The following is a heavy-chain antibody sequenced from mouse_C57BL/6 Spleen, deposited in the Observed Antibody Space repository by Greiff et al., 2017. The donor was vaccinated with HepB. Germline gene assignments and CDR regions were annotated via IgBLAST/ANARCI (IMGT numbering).Heavy chain of an antibody. V-gene: IGHV1-53*01. CDR2: INPSNGGT. CDR1: GYTFTSYW. Sequence: QVQLQQPGTELVKPGASVKLSCKASGYTFTSYWMHWVKQRPGQGLEWIGNINPSNGGTNYNEKFKSKATLTVDKSSSTAYMQLSSLTAEDSAVYYCARWRGPITTERAMDYWGQGTSVTVSS. CDR3: ARWRGPITTERAMDY. D-gene: IGHD1-2*01. J-gene: IGHJ4*01.